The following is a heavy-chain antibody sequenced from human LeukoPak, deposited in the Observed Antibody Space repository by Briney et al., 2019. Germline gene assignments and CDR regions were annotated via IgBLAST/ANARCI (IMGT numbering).Heavy chain of an antibody. CDR3: ARTYGSGTYWEFGLDY. J-gene: IGHJ4*02. V-gene: IGHV3-30*04. D-gene: IGHD3-10*01. CDR2: MSYDERNK. CDR1: GFTFSSYS. Sequence: PGGSVRLSCAASGFTFSSYSMHWVRQAPGKGPEWVAVMSYDERNKYYADSVKGRFTISRDNSKNTLYLQMNSLRVEDTAVYYCARTYGSGTYWEFGLDYWGQGTLVTVSS.